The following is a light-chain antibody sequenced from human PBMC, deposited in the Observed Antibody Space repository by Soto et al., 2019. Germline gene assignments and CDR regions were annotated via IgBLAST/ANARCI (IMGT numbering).Light chain of an antibody. Sequence: EIVLTQSPATLSLSPGERAILSCRASQSVGTYLAWYQQKPGQAPRLLIYDASTRTTGIPARFGGSGTGTDFILTSNSLEPEDCADYYCQQRSNCPGTFGHGTKVAIK. J-gene: IGKJ3*01. CDR2: DAS. V-gene: IGKV3-11*01. CDR3: QQRSNCPGT. CDR1: QSVGTY.